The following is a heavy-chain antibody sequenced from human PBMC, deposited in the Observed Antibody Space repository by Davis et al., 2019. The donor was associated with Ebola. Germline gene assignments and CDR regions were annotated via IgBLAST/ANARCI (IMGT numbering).Heavy chain of an antibody. CDR2: ISSSGSTI. J-gene: IGHJ4*02. D-gene: IGHD2-15*01. Sequence: GESLKISCAASGFTFSSYEMNWVRQAPGKGLEWVSYISSSGSTIYYADSVKGRFTISRDNAKNSLYLQMNSLRAEDTAVYCCARETTRGSEYCSGGSCFPIWGQGTLVTVSS. V-gene: IGHV3-48*03. CDR3: ARETTRGSEYCSGGSCFPI. CDR1: GFTFSSYE.